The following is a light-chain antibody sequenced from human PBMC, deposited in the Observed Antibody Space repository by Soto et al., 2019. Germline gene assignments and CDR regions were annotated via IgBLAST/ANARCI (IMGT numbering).Light chain of an antibody. V-gene: IGKV3-20*01. CDR1: QSVTDNY. CDR3: QQYGTSPYA. CDR2: DAS. Sequence: EIVLTQSPGTLSLSPGERATLSCRASQSVTDNYLAWYQHKPGQAPRLLIYDASTRATAISDRFSGSGSGTDFTLTISSLEPEDFAVYYWQQYGTSPYAFGQGTKLEIK. J-gene: IGKJ2*01.